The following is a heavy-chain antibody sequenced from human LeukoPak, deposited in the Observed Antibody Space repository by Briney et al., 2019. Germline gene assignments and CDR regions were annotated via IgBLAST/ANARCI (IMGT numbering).Heavy chain of an antibody. CDR1: GSSISSFY. CDR3: ARVSGYDWESFYDY. CDR2: IYAPANT. V-gene: IGHV4-4*07. Sequence: SETLSLTCTVSGSSISSFYWSWIRRPAGKGLEWIGRIYAPANTNYNPSLKSRVTMSVDTSKNQFSLRLSSVTAADTAVYYCARVSGYDWESFYDYWGQGTLVTVSS. J-gene: IGHJ4*02. D-gene: IGHD5-12*01.